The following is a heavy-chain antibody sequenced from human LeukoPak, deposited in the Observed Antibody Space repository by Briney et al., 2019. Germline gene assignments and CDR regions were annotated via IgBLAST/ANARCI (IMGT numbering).Heavy chain of an antibody. D-gene: IGHD2-15*01. Sequence: GGSLRLSCAASGFTCSSYGMHWVRQAPGKGLEWVAVIWYDGSNKYYADSVKGRFTISRDNSKNTLYLQMNSLRAEDTAVYYCAKDRAATLGYFDYWGQGTLVTVSS. CDR1: GFTCSSYG. CDR2: IWYDGSNK. V-gene: IGHV3-33*06. CDR3: AKDRAATLGYFDY. J-gene: IGHJ4*02.